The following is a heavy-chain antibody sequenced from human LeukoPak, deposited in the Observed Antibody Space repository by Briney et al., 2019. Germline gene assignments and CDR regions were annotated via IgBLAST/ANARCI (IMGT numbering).Heavy chain of an antibody. Sequence: PSETLSLTCAVYGGSFSGYYWSWIRQPPGKGLEWIGEINHSGSTNYNPSLKSRVTISVDTSKNQFSLKLSSVTAADTAVYYCARVTAEGDYYMDVWGKGTTVTVS. V-gene: IGHV4-34*01. D-gene: IGHD3-16*01. CDR2: INHSGST. CDR1: GGSFSGYY. CDR3: ARVTAEGDYYMDV. J-gene: IGHJ6*03.